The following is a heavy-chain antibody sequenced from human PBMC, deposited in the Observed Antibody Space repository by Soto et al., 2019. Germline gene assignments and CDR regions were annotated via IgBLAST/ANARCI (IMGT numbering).Heavy chain of an antibody. Sequence: GASVKVSCKSSGGTFSSFINYPINCERQAPGQGLEWMGGIVPNVGTVNYAQKFRGKVTITADKSTGTAYMELSSLRSEDTALYYCARRDTSGFLRYFDNWGQGTQVTV. CDR2: IVPNVGTV. V-gene: IGHV1-69*06. D-gene: IGHD3-3*01. J-gene: IGHJ4*02. CDR1: GGTFSSFINYP. CDR3: ARRDTSGFLRYFDN.